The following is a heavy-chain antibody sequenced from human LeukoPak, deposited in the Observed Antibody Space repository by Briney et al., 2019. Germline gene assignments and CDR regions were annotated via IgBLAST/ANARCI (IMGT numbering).Heavy chain of an antibody. D-gene: IGHD3-10*01. J-gene: IGHJ5*02. Sequence: SETLSLTCTVSGGSISSSSYYWSWIRQPPGKGLEWIWYIYYSGSTNYKPSLKSRVTISVDTSKNQFSLKLSSVTAADTAVYYCARGGYYGSGNDFRFDPWGQGTLVAVSS. CDR2: IYYSGST. CDR1: GGSISSSSYY. CDR3: ARGGYYGSGNDFRFDP. V-gene: IGHV4-61*01.